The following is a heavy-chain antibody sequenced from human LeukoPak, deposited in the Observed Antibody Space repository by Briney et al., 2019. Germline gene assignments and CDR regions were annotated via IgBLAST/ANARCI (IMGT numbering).Heavy chain of an antibody. J-gene: IGHJ2*01. CDR1: GFTFSSYA. Sequence: GSLRLSCSASGFTFSSYAMSWVRQAPGKGLEWVSAIRASGGTAYYTDSVKGRFTISGDNSKNTLYLQMNSLRAEDTAVYYCAKVWAHDGSGNPYWHFDLWGRGTLVTVSS. CDR3: AKVWAHDGSGNPYWHFDL. D-gene: IGHD3-10*01. V-gene: IGHV3-23*01. CDR2: IRASGGTA.